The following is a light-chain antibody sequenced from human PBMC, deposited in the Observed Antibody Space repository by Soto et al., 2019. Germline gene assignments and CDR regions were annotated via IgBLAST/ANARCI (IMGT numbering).Light chain of an antibody. Sequence: EIVLTQSPGTLSLSPGERATLSCRASQSVSNNYLAWYQQKPGQAPRLLIYGASSRPSGISDRFSGSGSGTDFTLTIGRLEPDDFAVYFCQRYGASPPTFGQGTKVDI. J-gene: IGKJ1*01. CDR3: QRYGASPPT. V-gene: IGKV3-20*01. CDR1: QSVSNNY. CDR2: GAS.